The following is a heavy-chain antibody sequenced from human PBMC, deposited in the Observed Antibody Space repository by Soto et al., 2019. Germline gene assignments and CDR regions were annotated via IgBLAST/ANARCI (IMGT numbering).Heavy chain of an antibody. V-gene: IGHV1-18*01. D-gene: IGHD3-22*01. CDR3: AGRDSSGYYRLYYFDY. CDR1: GYTFTSYG. CDR2: ISAYNGNT. Sequence: ASVKVSCKASGYTFTSYGISWVRQAPGQGLEWMGWISAYNGNTNYAQKLQGRVTMTTDTSTSTAYMELRSLRSDDTAVYYCAGRDSSGYYRLYYFDYWGQGTLVTVSS. J-gene: IGHJ4*02.